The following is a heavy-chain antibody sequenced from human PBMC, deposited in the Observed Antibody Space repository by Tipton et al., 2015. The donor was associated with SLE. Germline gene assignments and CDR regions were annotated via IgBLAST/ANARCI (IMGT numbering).Heavy chain of an antibody. CDR3: AKNRAPDYYYGMDV. CDR1: GFTFSSYG. V-gene: IGHV3-30*02. Sequence: SLRLSCAASGFTFSSYGMHWVRQAPGKGLEWVAFIRYDGSNKYYADSVKGRFTISRDNSKNTLYLQMNSLRAEDTAVYYCAKNRAPDYYYGMDVWGQGTTVTVSS. D-gene: IGHD2/OR15-2a*01. CDR2: IRYDGSNK. J-gene: IGHJ6*02.